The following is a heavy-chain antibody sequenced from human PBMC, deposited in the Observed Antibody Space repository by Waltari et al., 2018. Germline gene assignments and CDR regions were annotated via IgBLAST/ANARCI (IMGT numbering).Heavy chain of an antibody. J-gene: IGHJ6*02. CDR1: GFTFSRYN. CDR2: ISSSSSYI. CDR3: ARAGSSYDFWSVSTREGYYGMDV. V-gene: IGHV3-21*01. Sequence: EVQLVESGGGLVKPGGSLRLSCAASGFTFSRYNMNWVRQAPGQGLEWVSSISSSSSYIYYADSVKGRFTISRDNAKNSLYLQMNSLRAEDTAVYYCARAGSSYDFWSVSTREGYYGMDVWGQGTTVTVSS. D-gene: IGHD3-3*01.